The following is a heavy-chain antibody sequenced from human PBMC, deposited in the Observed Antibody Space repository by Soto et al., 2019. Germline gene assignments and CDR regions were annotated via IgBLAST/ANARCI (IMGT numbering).Heavy chain of an antibody. J-gene: IGHJ5*02. Sequence: QVQLVQSGAEVKKPGSSVKVSCKASGGTFSSYAISWVRQAPGQGLEWMGGIIPIFGTAIYAQKFQGRVTITADESTSTAYMELSSLRSEDTAVYYCARGGRGYCSSTSCYANWFDPWGQGTLVTVSS. CDR2: IIPIFGTA. CDR1: GGTFSSYA. D-gene: IGHD2-2*01. CDR3: ARGGRGYCSSTSCYANWFDP. V-gene: IGHV1-69*01.